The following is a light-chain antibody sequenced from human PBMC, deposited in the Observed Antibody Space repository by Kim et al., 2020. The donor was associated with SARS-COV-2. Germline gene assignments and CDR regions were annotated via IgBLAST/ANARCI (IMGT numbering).Light chain of an antibody. J-gene: IGLJ2*01. CDR1: NMGSKS. CDR3: QVWDSSSDHVV. V-gene: IGLV3-21*03. Sequence: APRKTAWITCGGNNMGSKSVHWYQQKPGQAPGLVVYDDSDRPSGIPERFSGSNSGNTATLTISRVEAGDEADYYCQVWDSSSDHVVFGGGTQLTVL. CDR2: DDS.